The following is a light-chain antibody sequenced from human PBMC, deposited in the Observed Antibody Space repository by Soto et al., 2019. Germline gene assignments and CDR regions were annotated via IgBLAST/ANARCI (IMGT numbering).Light chain of an antibody. CDR1: QSVSSY. J-gene: IGKJ5*01. CDR3: QQRSNWPPIT. V-gene: IGKV3-11*01. Sequence: EIVLTQSRPTLSLSPGARATLPCRASQSVSSYLAWYQQKPVQAPRLIXYDASNRATGIPARFSGSGSGTDFTLTISSLEPQDFAVYYCQQRSNWPPITFGQGTRLEI. CDR2: DAS.